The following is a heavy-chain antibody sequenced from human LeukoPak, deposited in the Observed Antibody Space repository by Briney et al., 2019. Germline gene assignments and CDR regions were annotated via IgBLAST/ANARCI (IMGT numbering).Heavy chain of an antibody. CDR1: GGTFSSYA. CDR2: IIPIFGTA. Sequence: ASVKVSCKASGGTFSSYAISWVRRAPGQGLEWMGGIIPIFGTANYAQKFQGRVTITADESTSTAYMELSSLRSEDTAVYYCARDLLDYYDSSGYDAFDIWGQGTMVTVSS. CDR3: ARDLLDYYDSSGYDAFDI. J-gene: IGHJ3*02. V-gene: IGHV1-69*13. D-gene: IGHD3-22*01.